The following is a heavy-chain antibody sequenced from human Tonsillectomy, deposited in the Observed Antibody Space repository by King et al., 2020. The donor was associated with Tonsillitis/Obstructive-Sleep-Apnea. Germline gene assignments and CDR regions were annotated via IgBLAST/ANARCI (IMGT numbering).Heavy chain of an antibody. Sequence: VQLVESGGGVVQPGRSLRLSCAASGFTFSDYAMHWVRQAPGKGLEWVTFISYVGRNEYFADSVKGRLTISRDNSKNTLYLQMTSLRAEDTAVYYCAGEVEGLGYWGQGTLVTVSS. J-gene: IGHJ4*02. V-gene: IGHV3-30*01. D-gene: IGHD5-24*01. CDR2: ISYVGRNE. CDR1: GFTFSDYA. CDR3: AGEVEGLGY.